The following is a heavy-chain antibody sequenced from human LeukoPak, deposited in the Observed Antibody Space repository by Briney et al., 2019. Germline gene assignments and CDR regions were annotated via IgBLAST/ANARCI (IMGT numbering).Heavy chain of an antibody. Sequence: GGSLRLSCAASGFTFRTFTMNWVRQAPGKGLEWVSSINSASNFIYYADSVKGRFTISRDNAKNSLYLQMSSLKVEDTAVYYCARDSPYYFDSSGDYVSDYWGQGALVTVSS. CDR2: INSASNFI. V-gene: IGHV3-21*01. CDR3: ARDSPYYFDSSGDYVSDY. D-gene: IGHD3-22*01. CDR1: GFTFRTFT. J-gene: IGHJ4*02.